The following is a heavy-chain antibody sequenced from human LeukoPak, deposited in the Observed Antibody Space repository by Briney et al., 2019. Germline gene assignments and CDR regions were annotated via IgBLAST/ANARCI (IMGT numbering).Heavy chain of an antibody. J-gene: IGHJ6*03. CDR3: ARHNNGGGPYYYYYMDV. Sequence: GGSLRLSCAASGFTFSSYAMHWVRQAPGKGLEWVAVISYDGSNKYYADSVKGRFTISRDNSKNTLYLQMNSLRAEDTAVYYCARHNNGGGPYYYYYMDVWGKGTTVTVSS. CDR2: ISYDGSNK. V-gene: IGHV3-30*04. CDR1: GFTFSSYA. D-gene: IGHD4-23*01.